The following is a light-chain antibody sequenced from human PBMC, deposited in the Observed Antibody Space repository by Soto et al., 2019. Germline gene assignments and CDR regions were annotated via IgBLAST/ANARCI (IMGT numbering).Light chain of an antibody. J-gene: IGLJ2*01. Sequence: SYELTQPSSVSVSPGQTARTTCSGDVLAKKFARWFQQKPGQAPVLVIYKDTERPSGIPERFSGFSSGTTVTLTISGAQVEDEADYYCYSAADNNLGVFGGGTKVTVL. CDR3: YSAADNNLGV. CDR2: KDT. V-gene: IGLV3-27*01. CDR1: VLAKKF.